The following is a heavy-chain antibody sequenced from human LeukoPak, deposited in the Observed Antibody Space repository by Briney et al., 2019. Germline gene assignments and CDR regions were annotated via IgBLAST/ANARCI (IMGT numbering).Heavy chain of an antibody. CDR2: INPNSGGT. J-gene: IGHJ4*02. CDR1: GYTFTAYY. CDR3: ARRRGDGYNFDY. Sequence: ASVKVSCKASGYTFTAYYMHWVRQAPGEGLEWMGWINPNSGGTNYAQKFQGWVTMTRDTSISTAYMELSRLRSDDTAVYYCARRRGDGYNFDYWGQGTLVTVSS. V-gene: IGHV1-2*04. D-gene: IGHD5-24*01.